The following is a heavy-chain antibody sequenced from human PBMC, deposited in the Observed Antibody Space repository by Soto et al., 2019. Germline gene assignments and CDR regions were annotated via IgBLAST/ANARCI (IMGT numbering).Heavy chain of an antibody. J-gene: IGHJ2*01. D-gene: IGHD4-17*01. CDR1: GFTFSSYA. CDR3: SKRTVGWYFDL. CDR2: ISGSGGST. V-gene: IGHV3-23*01. Sequence: EVQLLESGGGLVQPGGSLRLSCAASGFTFSSYAMNWVRQAPGKGLEWVSVISGSGGSTYYADAVKGRFTISRDNSKNALDRQMNRLRAEDRAVYYCSKRTVGWYFDLWGRGTLVTVSS.